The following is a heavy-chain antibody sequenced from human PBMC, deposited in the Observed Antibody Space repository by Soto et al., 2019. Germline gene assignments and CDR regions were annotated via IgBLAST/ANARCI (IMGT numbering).Heavy chain of an antibody. Sequence: SPTLSLTCAISGDSVSSNSAAWNCIIHSPSRVLEWLGRTYYRSKWYNDYAVSVKSRITINPDTSKNQFSLQLNSVTPEDTAVYYCAREFSIAARHDAFDIWGQGTMVTVSS. CDR2: TYYRSKWYN. J-gene: IGHJ3*02. CDR1: GDSVSSNSAA. V-gene: IGHV6-1*01. CDR3: AREFSIAARHDAFDI. D-gene: IGHD6-6*01.